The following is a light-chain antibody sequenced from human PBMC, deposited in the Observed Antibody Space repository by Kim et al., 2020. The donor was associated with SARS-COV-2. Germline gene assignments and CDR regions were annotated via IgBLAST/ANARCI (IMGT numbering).Light chain of an antibody. CDR2: GAS. J-gene: IGKJ4*01. CDR1: QSASSN. V-gene: IGKV3-15*01. CDR3: QRYNNWPLT. Sequence: VSPRETAPPSCRASQSASSNLAWYQRNPGQAPRLRIYGASAGATGIPARFSGSGSGTEFPLTISNLQSKDFAVYYCQRYNNWPLTFGGGTKVDIK.